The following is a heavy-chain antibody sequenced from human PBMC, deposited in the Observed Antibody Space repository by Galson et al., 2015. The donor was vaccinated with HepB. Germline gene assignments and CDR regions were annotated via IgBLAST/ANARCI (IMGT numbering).Heavy chain of an antibody. Sequence: SVKVSCKASGYTFTGYSMHWVRQAPGQGLEWMGWINPNSGAANYAQKFQGWVTMTRDTSISTAYMELNRLRSDDTAVYYCARRGIIMVRGVMRLYGLDVWGQGTTVTVSS. J-gene: IGHJ6*02. CDR2: INPNSGAA. CDR1: GYTFTGYS. D-gene: IGHD3-10*01. V-gene: IGHV1-2*04. CDR3: ARRGIIMVRGVMRLYGLDV.